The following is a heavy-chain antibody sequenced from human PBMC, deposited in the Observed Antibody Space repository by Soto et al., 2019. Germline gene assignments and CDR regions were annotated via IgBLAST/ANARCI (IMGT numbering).Heavy chain of an antibody. V-gene: IGHV3-48*02. CDR3: ARRITMVRGPYYYYAMDV. Sequence: PGGSLRLSCAASGFTFSSHTMNWVRQAPGKGLEWISYITSTSSTKNYADSVKGRFTISRDNANNSLYLQMNSLRDEDTAVYYCARRITMVRGPYYYYAMDVWGQGTTVTV. CDR1: GFTFSSHT. D-gene: IGHD3-10*01. J-gene: IGHJ6*02. CDR2: ITSTSSTK.